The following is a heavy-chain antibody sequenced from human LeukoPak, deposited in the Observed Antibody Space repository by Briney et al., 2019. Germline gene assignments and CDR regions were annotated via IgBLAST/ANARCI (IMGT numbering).Heavy chain of an antibody. CDR1: GYSISSGYY. D-gene: IGHD3-3*01. J-gene: IGHJ4*02. V-gene: IGHV4-38-2*02. Sequence: SETLSLTCTVSGYSISSGYYWGWIRQPPGKGLEWIGSIYHSGSTYYNPSLKSRVAMSVDTSKNQFSLKLTSVTAADTAVYYCASALPRDFWSKYYGAYWGQGNLVTVSS. CDR2: IYHSGST. CDR3: ASALPRDFWSKYYGAY.